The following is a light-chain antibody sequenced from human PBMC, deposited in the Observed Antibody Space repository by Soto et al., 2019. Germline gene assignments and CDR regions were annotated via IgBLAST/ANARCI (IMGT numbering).Light chain of an antibody. J-gene: IGLJ3*02. CDR2: GND. Sequence: QSVLTQPPSVSAAPGQTVTISCSGGTSNIGHNYVSWYQQLPGTAPTLLIYGNDKRPSGIPDRFSGSKSGTSATLAITGLQTGDEADYYCATWDTNLSAVFGGATKLTV. V-gene: IGLV1-51*01. CDR3: ATWDTNLSAV. CDR1: TSNIGHNY.